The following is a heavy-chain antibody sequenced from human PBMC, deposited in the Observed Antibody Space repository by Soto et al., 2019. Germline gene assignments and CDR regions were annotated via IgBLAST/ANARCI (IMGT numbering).Heavy chain of an antibody. CDR3: AKVAYYDSSGYPFDY. V-gene: IGHV3-30*18. D-gene: IGHD3-22*01. Sequence: GGSLRLSCAASGFTFSSYWMSWVRQAPGKGLEWVAVISYDGSNKYYADSVKGRFTISRDNSKNTLYLQMNSLRAEDTAVYYCAKVAYYDSSGYPFDYWGQGTLVTVSS. CDR2: ISYDGSNK. J-gene: IGHJ4*02. CDR1: GFTFSSYW.